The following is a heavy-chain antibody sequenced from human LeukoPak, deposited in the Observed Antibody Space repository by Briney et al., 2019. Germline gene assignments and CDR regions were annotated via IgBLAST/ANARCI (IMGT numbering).Heavy chain of an antibody. V-gene: IGHV4-34*01. D-gene: IGHD3-10*01. CDR3: ASYYYGSGASWYFDL. CDR2: IYYSGST. Sequence: SETLSLTCAVYGGSFSGYYWSWIRQPPGKGLEWIGSIYYSGSTYYNPSLKSRVTISVDTSKNQFSLKLSSVTAADTAVYYCASYYYGSGASWYFDLWGRGTLVTVSS. J-gene: IGHJ2*01. CDR1: GGSFSGYY.